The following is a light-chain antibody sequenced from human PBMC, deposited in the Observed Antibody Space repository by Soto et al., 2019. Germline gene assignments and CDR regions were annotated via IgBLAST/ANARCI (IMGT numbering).Light chain of an antibody. CDR1: QSISTY. CDR3: QQSYTTPPLT. Sequence: DIQMTQSPSSLSASVGDRVTITCRASQSISTYLNWYQQIPGKAPKLLIYAASTLQSGVPSRFSGSGSGTDFTLTISSLQPDDFATYYCQQSYTTPPLTFGGGTKVEIK. CDR2: AAS. V-gene: IGKV1-39*01. J-gene: IGKJ4*01.